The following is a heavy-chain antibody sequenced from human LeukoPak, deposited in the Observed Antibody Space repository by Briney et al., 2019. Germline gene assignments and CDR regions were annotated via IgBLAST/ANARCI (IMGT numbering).Heavy chain of an antibody. CDR1: GGSFSGYY. J-gene: IGHJ3*02. Sequence: PSETLSLTCAVYGGSFSGYYWSWIRQPPGKGLEWSGEINHSGSTNYNPSLKSRVTISVDTSKNQFSLKLSSVTAADTAVYYCARVLMNYYDSSGYDAFDIWGQGTMVTVSS. CDR2: INHSGST. V-gene: IGHV4-34*01. CDR3: ARVLMNYYDSSGYDAFDI. D-gene: IGHD3-22*01.